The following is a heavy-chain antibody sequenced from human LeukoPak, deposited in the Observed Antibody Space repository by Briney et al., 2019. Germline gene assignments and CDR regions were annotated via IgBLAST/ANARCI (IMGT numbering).Heavy chain of an antibody. CDR1: GYTFTGYY. CDR2: INPNSGGT. Sequence: GASVKVSCKASGYTFTGYYMHWVRQAPGQGLEWMGRINPNSGGTNYAQKFQGRVTMTRDPSISTAYMELSRLRSDDTAVYYCARGYDYGSGSYYAPSPMDVWGKGTTVTVSS. J-gene: IGHJ6*03. CDR3: ARGYDYGSGSYYAPSPMDV. D-gene: IGHD3-10*01. V-gene: IGHV1-2*06.